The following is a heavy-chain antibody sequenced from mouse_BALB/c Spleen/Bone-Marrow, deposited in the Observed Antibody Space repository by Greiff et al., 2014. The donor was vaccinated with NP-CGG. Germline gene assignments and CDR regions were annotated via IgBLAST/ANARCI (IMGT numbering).Heavy chain of an antibody. Sequence: DVKLVESGAELVKPGASVKLSCTASGFNIKDTYMHWVKQRPEQGLEWIGRIDPASGNTKYDPKFQGKATTTADTSSNTAYLQLSSLTSEDTAVYYCARGLLQYYYAMDYWGQGTSVTVSS. CDR2: IDPASGNT. V-gene: IGHV14-3*02. CDR3: ARGLLQYYYAMDY. D-gene: IGHD2-3*01. CDR1: GFNIKDTY. J-gene: IGHJ4*01.